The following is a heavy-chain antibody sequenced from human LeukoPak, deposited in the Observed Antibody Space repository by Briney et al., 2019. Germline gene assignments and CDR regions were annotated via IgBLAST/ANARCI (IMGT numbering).Heavy chain of an antibody. Sequence: GGSLRLSCAASGFTFSSYEMNWVRQAPGKGLEWVANIKQDGSEKYYVDSVKGRFTISRDNAKNSLYLQMNSLRAEDTAVYYCARDSYYYDSSGYHGYWGQGTLVTVSS. V-gene: IGHV3-7*01. CDR3: ARDSYYYDSSGYHGY. D-gene: IGHD3-22*01. CDR1: GFTFSSYE. CDR2: IKQDGSEK. J-gene: IGHJ4*02.